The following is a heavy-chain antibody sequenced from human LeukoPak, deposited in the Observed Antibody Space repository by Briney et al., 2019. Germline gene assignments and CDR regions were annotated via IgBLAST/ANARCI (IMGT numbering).Heavy chain of an antibody. Sequence: GSLRLSCAASGFTFSSYAMHWVRQAPGKGLEWVAVISYDGSNKYYADSVKGRFTISRDNSKNTLYLQMNSLRAEDTAVYYCARDRYTSDNYYYYMDVWGKGTTVTVSS. CDR3: ARDRYTSDNYYYYMDV. V-gene: IGHV3-30-3*01. J-gene: IGHJ6*03. CDR2: ISYDGSNK. D-gene: IGHD5-24*01. CDR1: GFTFSSYA.